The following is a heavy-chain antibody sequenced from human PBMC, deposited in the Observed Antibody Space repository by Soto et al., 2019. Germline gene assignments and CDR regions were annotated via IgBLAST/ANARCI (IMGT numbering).Heavy chain of an antibody. CDR3: ARGIVGDSRYYYYYYMDV. D-gene: IGHD2-21*01. V-gene: IGHV1-18*01. Sequence: ASVTVSCQASGYTFTSYGISWVRQAPGQGLEWMGWISAYNGNTNYAQKLQGRVTMTTDTSTSTAYMELRSLRSDDTAVYYCARGIVGDSRYYYYYYMDVWGKGTTVTVSS. J-gene: IGHJ6*03. CDR1: GYTFTSYG. CDR2: ISAYNGNT.